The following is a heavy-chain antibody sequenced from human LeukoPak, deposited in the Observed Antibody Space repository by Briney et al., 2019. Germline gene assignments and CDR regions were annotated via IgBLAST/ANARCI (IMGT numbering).Heavy chain of an antibody. CDR2: INTNTGNP. CDR1: GYTFTSYA. V-gene: IGHV7-4-1*02. J-gene: IGHJ3*02. D-gene: IGHD2-2*01. Sequence: ASVKVSCKASGYTFTSYAMNWVRQAPGQGLEWMGWINTNTGNPTYAQGFTGRFVFSLDTSVSTAYLQISSLKAEDTAVYYCASPYCSSTSCFLRAFDIWGQGTMVTVSS. CDR3: ASPYCSSTSCFLRAFDI.